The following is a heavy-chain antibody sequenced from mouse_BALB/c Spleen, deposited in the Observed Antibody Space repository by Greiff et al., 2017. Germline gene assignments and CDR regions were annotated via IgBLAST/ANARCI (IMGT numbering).Heavy chain of an antibody. V-gene: IGHV3-2*02. J-gene: IGHJ2*01. Sequence: EVKLVESGPGLVKPSQSLSLTCTVTGYSITSDYAWNWIRQFPGNKLEWMGYISYSGSTSYNPSLKSRISITRDTSKNQFFLQLNSVTTEDTATYYCARDLFDYWGQGTTLTVSS. CDR1: GYSITSDYA. CDR3: ARDLFDY. CDR2: ISYSGST.